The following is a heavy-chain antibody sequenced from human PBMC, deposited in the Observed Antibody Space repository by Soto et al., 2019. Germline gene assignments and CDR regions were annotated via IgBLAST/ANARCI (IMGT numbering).Heavy chain of an antibody. CDR1: GFTFSSFA. Sequence: QVQLVESGGGVVQPVRSLTLSCAASGFTFSSFAMHWVRQAPGKGLEWVAVMWYDGRNIYYVHPVKGRFTISRDNSKNTLYLQMNSLRAEDTAVYYCAKSRYSSGWYPFDYWGQGTLVTVSS. CDR2: MWYDGRNI. CDR3: AKSRYSSGWYPFDY. J-gene: IGHJ4*02. V-gene: IGHV3-33*03. D-gene: IGHD6-19*01.